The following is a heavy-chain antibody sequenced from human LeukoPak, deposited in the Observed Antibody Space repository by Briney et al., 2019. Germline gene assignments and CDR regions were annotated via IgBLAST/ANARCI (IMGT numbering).Heavy chain of an antibody. Sequence: GASVKVSCKASGYTFTGYYMHWVRQAPGQGLEWMGWINPNSGGTNYAQKFQGRVTMTRDTSISTAYMELSRLRSDDTAAYYCARDLSQHIVVVTVYYMDVWGKGTTVTISS. D-gene: IGHD2-21*02. V-gene: IGHV1-2*02. CDR1: GYTFTGYY. CDR2: INPNSGGT. CDR3: ARDLSQHIVVVTVYYMDV. J-gene: IGHJ6*03.